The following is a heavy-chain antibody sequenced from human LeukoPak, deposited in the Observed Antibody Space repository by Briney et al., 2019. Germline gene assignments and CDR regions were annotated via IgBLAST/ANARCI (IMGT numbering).Heavy chain of an antibody. CDR1: GFSLNNHW. Sequence: GGSLRLSCAASGFSLNNHWMNWVRQPPGEGLEWVANIKQDGSEIYYVDSVKGRFTISRDNAKNSLYLQMNTLRGDDTAVYYCARSGPPYGLDVWGQGTTVTASS. J-gene: IGHJ6*02. V-gene: IGHV3-7*01. CDR2: IKQDGSEI. CDR3: ARSGPPYGLDV.